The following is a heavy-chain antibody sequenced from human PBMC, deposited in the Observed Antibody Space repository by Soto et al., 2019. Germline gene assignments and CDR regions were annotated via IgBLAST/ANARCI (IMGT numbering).Heavy chain of an antibody. J-gene: IGHJ4*02. CDR3: AKDLGIGPYYLDY. CDR2: ISGSGGST. CDR1: GFIFSSYA. D-gene: IGHD7-27*01. Sequence: PAESLIPSCAPSGFIFSSYAMNWVRQAPGNGLAWVSAISGSGGSTYYSGSVKGRFTISRDTPKNTRYLQMNSPRAEDTAVYYCAKDLGIGPYYLDYWGQGNLVTVSS. V-gene: IGHV3-23*01.